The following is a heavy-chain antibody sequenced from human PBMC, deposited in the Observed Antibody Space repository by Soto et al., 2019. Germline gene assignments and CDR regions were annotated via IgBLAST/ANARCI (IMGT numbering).Heavy chain of an antibody. J-gene: IGHJ4*02. CDR1: GGTFSSHS. CDR3: AREVGYGDFSAALLD. V-gene: IGHV1-69*01. CDR2: IVTLFGTA. Sequence: VQLMQSGAEVKQPESSVKVSCEASGGTFSSHSINWVRQAPGQGLQWMGGIVTLFGTANYAQNFQGRVTITADQSTSTVYMELSSLRSDDTAVYYCAREVGYGDFSAALLDWGQGTLVTVSS. D-gene: IGHD4-17*01.